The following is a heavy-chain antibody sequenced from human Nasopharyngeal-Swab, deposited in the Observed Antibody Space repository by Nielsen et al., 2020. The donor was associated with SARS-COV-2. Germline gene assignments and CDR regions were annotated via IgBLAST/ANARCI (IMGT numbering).Heavy chain of an antibody. J-gene: IGHJ1*01. CDR2: MTPKTGYT. D-gene: IGHD2-2*03. CDR3: ARMMAGYDGYLQN. Sequence: ASVKVSCKASGFTFTTYDINWVRQASGQGPEWMGWMTPKTGYTGYAQKFQGRVTMTWNTSITTAYMRLSGLRSDDTAVYYRARMMAGYDGYLQNWGQGTLVTVSS. V-gene: IGHV1-8*01. CDR1: GFTFTTYD.